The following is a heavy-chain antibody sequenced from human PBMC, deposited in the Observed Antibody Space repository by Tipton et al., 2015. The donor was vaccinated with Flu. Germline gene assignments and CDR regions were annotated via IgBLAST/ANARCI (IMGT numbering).Heavy chain of an antibody. CDR3: ARGPLPDSNWYNGMDV. V-gene: IGHV3-13*01. D-gene: IGHD6-13*01. Sequence: GSLRLSCAASGFTFSSYDMHWVRQATGKGLEWVSAIGSAGDTYYLDPVKGRFTISRDNAKNSLYLQMNSLRVGDTAVYYCARGPLPDSNWYNGMDVWGQGTTVTVSS. J-gene: IGHJ6*02. CDR2: IGSAGDT. CDR1: GFTFSSYD.